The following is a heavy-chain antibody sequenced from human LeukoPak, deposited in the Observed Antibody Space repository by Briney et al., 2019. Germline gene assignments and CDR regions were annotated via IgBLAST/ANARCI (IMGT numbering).Heavy chain of an antibody. J-gene: IGHJ6*02. CDR3: ARMGTTVTTSYYYGMDV. D-gene: IGHD4-17*01. Sequence: ASVKVSCKASGYTFTTYYMHWVRQAPGQGLEWMGIINPSGGSTSYAQKFQGRVTMTTDTSTSTAYMELRSLRSDDTAVYYCARMGTTVTTSYYYGMDVWGQGTTVTVSS. CDR2: INPSGGST. CDR1: GYTFTTYY. V-gene: IGHV1-46*01.